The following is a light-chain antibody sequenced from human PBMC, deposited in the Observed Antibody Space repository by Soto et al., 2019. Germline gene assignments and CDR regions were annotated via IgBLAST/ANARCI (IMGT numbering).Light chain of an antibody. V-gene: IGKV3-20*01. J-gene: IGKJ4*01. CDR1: QSVSSGY. CDR2: SVS. Sequence: EIVLTQSPGTLSLSPGERATLSCRASQSVSSGYLAWYKQKPGQAPRLLIYSVSSRATGIPDRFSGSGSGTDFTLTISRVEPEDFAVYYCQQYGSSLLTFGGGTKVEIK. CDR3: QQYGSSLLT.